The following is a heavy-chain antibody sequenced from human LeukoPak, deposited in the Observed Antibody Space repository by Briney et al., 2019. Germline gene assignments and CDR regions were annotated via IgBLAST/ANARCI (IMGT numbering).Heavy chain of an antibody. CDR3: ARDGGGYYGPGESFDY. CDR2: ISTSSSYI. J-gene: IGHJ4*02. CDR1: GFTFSTYT. V-gene: IGHV3-21*05. Sequence: GGSLGLSCAASGFTFSTYTMKWVRQAPGKGLEWVSYISTSSSYIYYADSVKGRFTISRDNAKNSLYLQMNSLRAEDTAVYYCARDGGGYYGPGESFDYWGQGTLVTVSS. D-gene: IGHD1-26*01.